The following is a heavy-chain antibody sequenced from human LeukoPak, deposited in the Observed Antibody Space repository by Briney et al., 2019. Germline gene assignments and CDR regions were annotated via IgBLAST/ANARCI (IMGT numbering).Heavy chain of an antibody. CDR3: TRAPHPRCSSSGCYLDY. Sequence: GGSLRLSCSTSGFTFGDYAMSWVRQAPGKGLEWVGFIQAKAYGGATKYAASVNGRFSISRDDSQSIANLQMNGLKTEDTAVYYCTRAPHPRCSSSGCYLDYWGQGTLVTVSS. J-gene: IGHJ4*02. D-gene: IGHD2-2*01. CDR2: IQAKAYGGAT. V-gene: IGHV3-49*04. CDR1: GFTFGDYA.